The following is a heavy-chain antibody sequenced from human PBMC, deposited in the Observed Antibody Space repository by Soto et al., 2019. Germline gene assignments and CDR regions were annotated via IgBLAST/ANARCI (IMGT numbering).Heavy chain of an antibody. J-gene: IGHJ4*02. CDR2: INHSGST. CDR3: ARHGYSYDN. CDR1: GGSFTAYD. D-gene: IGHD5-18*01. V-gene: IGHV4-34*01. Sequence: PSETLSLTCAVYGGSFTAYDWGWIRQPPGKGLEWIGEINHSGSTNYNPSLKSRVTISVDTSKNQFSLKLNSVTAADAAVYYCARHGYSYDNWGQGTLVTVSS.